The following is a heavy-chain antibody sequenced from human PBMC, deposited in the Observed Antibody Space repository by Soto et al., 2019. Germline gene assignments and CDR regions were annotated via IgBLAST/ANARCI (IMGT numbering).Heavy chain of an antibody. V-gene: IGHV3-23*01. CDR3: AKAWGIDY. J-gene: IGHJ4*02. Sequence: WVRQAPGKGLEWVSTISGSGSSTYSADSVKGRFTISRDNSKNTLYLQMNSLRVEDTAIYYCAKAWGIDYWGQGTLVTVSS. CDR2: ISGSGSST. D-gene: IGHD7-27*01.